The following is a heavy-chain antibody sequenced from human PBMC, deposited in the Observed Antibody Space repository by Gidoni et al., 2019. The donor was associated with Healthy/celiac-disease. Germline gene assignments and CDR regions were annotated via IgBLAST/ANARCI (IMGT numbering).Heavy chain of an antibody. D-gene: IGHD3-3*01. Sequence: QEQLQESGPGLVTPSQTLSPTCTVSRGSISSGGYYWSWILQHPGKGLERIVYIYYSGSTYYNPSLKSRVTISVDTSKNQFSLKLSSVTAADTAVYYCARENTKDWFDPWGQGTLVTVSS. J-gene: IGHJ5*02. CDR1: RGSISSGGYY. CDR2: IYYSGST. CDR3: ARENTKDWFDP. V-gene: IGHV4-31*03.